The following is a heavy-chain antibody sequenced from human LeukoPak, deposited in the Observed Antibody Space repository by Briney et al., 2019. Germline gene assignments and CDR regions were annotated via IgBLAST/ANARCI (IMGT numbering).Heavy chain of an antibody. Sequence: GGSLRLSCAASGFTFSSYEMNWVRQAPGKGLQWISYISSSGSTIYYADSVKGRFTISRDNAKNSLYLQMNSLRAEDTAVYYCARDGVSDYYDSRGKGYFDLWGRGTLVTVSS. CDR1: GFTFSSYE. D-gene: IGHD3-22*01. CDR2: ISSSGSTI. CDR3: ARDGVSDYYDSRGKGYFDL. V-gene: IGHV3-48*03. J-gene: IGHJ2*01.